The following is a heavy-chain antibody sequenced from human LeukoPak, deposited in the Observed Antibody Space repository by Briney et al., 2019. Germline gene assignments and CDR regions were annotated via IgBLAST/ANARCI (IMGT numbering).Heavy chain of an antibody. CDR3: ARGDGHYYYDSSGYYYAN. J-gene: IGHJ4*02. CDR1: GYTFTSYD. V-gene: IGHV1-8*01. D-gene: IGHD3-22*01. CDR2: MNPNSGNT. Sequence: ASVKVSCKASGYTFTSYDINWVRQATGQGLEWMGWMNPNSGNTVYAQKFQGRVTMTRNTSISTAYMELTRLRSDDTAVYFCARGDGHYYYDSSGYYYANWGQGTLVTVSS.